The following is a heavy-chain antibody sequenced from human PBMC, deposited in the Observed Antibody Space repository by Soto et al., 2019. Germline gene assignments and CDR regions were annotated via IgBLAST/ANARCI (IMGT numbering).Heavy chain of an antibody. D-gene: IGHD1-26*01. CDR2: IRPGGDST. J-gene: IGHJ5*01. CDR1: GFRFRTRA. V-gene: IGHV3-23*01. Sequence: GGSLRLSCATSGFRFRTRAMSWVRQAPGKGLEWVASIRPGGDSTYYADSVKGRFAVSRDNSNVTLYLQMDSLRVEDTAIYYCTTHEEGAPWAGGFDSWGQGTLVTVSS. CDR3: TTHEEGAPWAGGFDS.